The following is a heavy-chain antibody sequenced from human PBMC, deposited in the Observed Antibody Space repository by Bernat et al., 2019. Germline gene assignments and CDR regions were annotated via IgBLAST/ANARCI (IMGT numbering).Heavy chain of an antibody. J-gene: IGHJ6*03. D-gene: IGHD6-13*01. CDR2: INHSGST. CDR1: GGSFSGYY. Sequence: QVQLQPWGAGLLKPSETLSLTCAVYGGSFSGYYWSWIRQPPGKGLEWIGEINHSGSTNYNPSLKSRVTISVDTSKNQFSLKLSSVTAADTAVYYCARGGIWYEYYYYYMDVWGKGTTVTVSS. CDR3: ARGGIWYEYYYYYMDV. V-gene: IGHV4-34*01.